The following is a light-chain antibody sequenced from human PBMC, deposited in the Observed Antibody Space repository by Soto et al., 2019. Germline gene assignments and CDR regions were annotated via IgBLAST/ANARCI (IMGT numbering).Light chain of an antibody. V-gene: IGLV2-14*01. CDR1: SSNVGAYNF. CDR2: EVN. Sequence: QSALTQPASVSGSPGQSITISCTGTSSNVGAYNFVSWYQQYPGKAPKVMIYEVNNRPSGVSNRFSGSKSGNTASLTISGVQDEDEADYYCSAITISSTYVFGSGTKVTVL. CDR3: SAITISSTYV. J-gene: IGLJ1*01.